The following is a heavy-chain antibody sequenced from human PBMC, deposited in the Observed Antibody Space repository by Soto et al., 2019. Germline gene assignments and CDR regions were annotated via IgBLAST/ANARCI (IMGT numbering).Heavy chain of an antibody. CDR1: GDSITSDDYY. V-gene: IGHV4-30-4*01. CDR3: AGASVQIIHSCRAMDV. Sequence: QVQLQESGPGLLRPSQTLSLTCTVSGDSITSDDYYWTWIRQPPGKGLEWLGHIYYTGSTSYNPSLESRGSIPLDTSKNQFSLRVPSVTAADTAVYYCAGASVQIIHSCRAMDVWGHGTSIIVSS. CDR2: IYYTGST. J-gene: IGHJ6*02. D-gene: IGHD2-15*01.